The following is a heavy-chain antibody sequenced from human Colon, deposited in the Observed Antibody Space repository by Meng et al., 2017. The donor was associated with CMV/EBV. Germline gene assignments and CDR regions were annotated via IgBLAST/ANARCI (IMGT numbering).Heavy chain of an antibody. J-gene: IGHJ3*01. V-gene: IGHV3-74*03. CDR1: GFIFSAYT. Sequence: GGSLRLSCAASGFIFSAYTMSWVRQAPGKGLVWVSRINGDGSIREYADSVKGRLTISRDNAKDTLYLQMNSLRAEDTAVYYCVREMWSNDVWGRGTMVTVSS. D-gene: IGHD3-3*01. CDR3: VREMWSNDV. CDR2: INGDGSIR.